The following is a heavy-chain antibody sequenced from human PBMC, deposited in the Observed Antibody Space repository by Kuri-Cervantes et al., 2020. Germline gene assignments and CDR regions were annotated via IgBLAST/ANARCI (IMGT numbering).Heavy chain of an antibody. V-gene: IGHV3-11*04. CDR2: ISSSGSTI. Sequence: GGSLRLSCAASGFTFSDYYMSWIRQAPGKGLEWVSYISSSGSTIYYADSVKGRFTISRDNAKMSVDLQMNSLRVEDTAVYYCARDVGVAAFDSWGQGTLVTVSS. CDR3: ARDVGVAAFDS. D-gene: IGHD3-3*01. CDR1: GFTFSDYY. J-gene: IGHJ4*02.